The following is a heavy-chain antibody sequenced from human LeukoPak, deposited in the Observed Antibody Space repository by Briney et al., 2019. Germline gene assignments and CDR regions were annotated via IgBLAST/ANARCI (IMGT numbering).Heavy chain of an antibody. CDR2: IYVTGN. CDR3: ARHRLVGDYFDY. V-gene: IGHV4-59*08. Sequence: SETLSLTCTVSGGSIGTYYWSWVRQSPGQGLEWIGYIYVTGNRYNPYLQSRVTISVDTSKNQFSLRLSSVTAADTAVYYCARHRLVGDYFDYWGQGTLVTVSS. J-gene: IGHJ4*02. CDR1: GGSIGTYY. D-gene: IGHD1-26*01.